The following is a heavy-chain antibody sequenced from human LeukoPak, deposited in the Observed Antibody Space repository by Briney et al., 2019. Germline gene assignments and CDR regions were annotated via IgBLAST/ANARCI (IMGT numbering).Heavy chain of an antibody. V-gene: IGHV1-18*01. CDR1: GYIFPSYG. CDR3: VRDNLPVGSPENYFDS. J-gene: IGHJ4*02. CDR2: ISTYDGET. D-gene: IGHD1-26*01. Sequence: ASVKVSCKGSGYIFPSYGLAWVRQAPGQGLEWMGWISTYDGETKYAQNFQDRLTLTTDTSTSTAYMELRSLRSDDTAVYYCVRDNLPVGSPENYFDSWGQGTLVTVSS.